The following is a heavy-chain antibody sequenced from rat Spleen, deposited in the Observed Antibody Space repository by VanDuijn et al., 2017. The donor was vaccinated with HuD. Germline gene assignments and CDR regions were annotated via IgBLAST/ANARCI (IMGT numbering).Heavy chain of an antibody. Sequence: EVQLVESGGGLVQPGRSLKLSCVASGFTFSNYGMHWVRQAPAQGLEWVATISDDGTSTYYRDSVKGRFTVSRDNAENTLYLQMNSLRSEDTATYYCVRQDTSGYSNWFAYWGQGTLVTVSS. D-gene: IGHD4-3*01. CDR2: ISDDGTST. CDR1: GFTFSNYG. V-gene: IGHV5-29*01. J-gene: IGHJ3*01. CDR3: VRQDTSGYSNWFAY.